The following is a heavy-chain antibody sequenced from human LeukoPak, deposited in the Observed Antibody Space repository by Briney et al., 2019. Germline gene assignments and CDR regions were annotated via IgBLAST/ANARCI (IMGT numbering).Heavy chain of an antibody. CDR1: GGSISSYY. CDR2: IYTIVST. J-gene: IGHJ4*02. V-gene: IGHV4-4*07. CDR3: ARVAFALTMAAADYFDY. D-gene: IGHD6-13*01. Sequence: PSETLSLTCTLSGGSISSYYWSWIRQPAGKGLEWIGRIYTIVSTNYNTSPKSRVTMSVDTSKNQFSLKLSSVTAADTAVYYCARVAFALTMAAADYFDYWGQGTPVTVSS.